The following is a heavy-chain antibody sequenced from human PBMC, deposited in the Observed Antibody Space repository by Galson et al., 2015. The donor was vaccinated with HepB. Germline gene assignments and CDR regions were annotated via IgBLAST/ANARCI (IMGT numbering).Heavy chain of an antibody. V-gene: IGHV3-7*03. Sequence: SLRLSCAASGFTFSSYWMSWVRQAPGKGLEWVANIKQDGSEKYYVDSVKGRFTISRDNAKNSLYLQMNSLRAEDTAVYYCARESYYYYYGMDVWGQGTTVTVSS. J-gene: IGHJ6*02. CDR3: ARESYYYYYGMDV. CDR1: GFTFSSYW. CDR2: IKQDGSEK.